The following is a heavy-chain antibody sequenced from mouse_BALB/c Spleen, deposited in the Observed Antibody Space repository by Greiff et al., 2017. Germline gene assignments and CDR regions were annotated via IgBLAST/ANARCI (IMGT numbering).Heavy chain of an antibody. CDR1: GYTFTSYV. CDR3: ARDYGSSYPYYAMDY. J-gene: IGHJ4*01. D-gene: IGHD1-1*01. Sequence: VQLKESGPELVKPGASVKMSCKASGYTFTSYVMHWVKQKPGQGLEWIGYINPYNDGTKYNEKFKGKATLTSDKSSSTAYMELSSLTSEDSAVYYCARDYGSSYPYYAMDYWGQGTSVTVSS. V-gene: IGHV1-14*01. CDR2: INPYNDGT.